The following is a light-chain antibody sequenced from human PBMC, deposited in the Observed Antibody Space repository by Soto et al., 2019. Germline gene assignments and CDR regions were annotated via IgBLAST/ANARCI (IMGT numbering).Light chain of an antibody. CDR1: QSVAYF. V-gene: IGKV3-11*01. Sequence: EIVLPQSPATMSLSPGASATLSGRASQSVAYFLAWYQQKPGQAPRLLMYDASNRATGVPSRFSGSGSEADFTLTISSLEPEDFAVYYCQQSSNWPPITFGQGKRLEIK. CDR2: DAS. CDR3: QQSSNWPPIT. J-gene: IGKJ5*01.